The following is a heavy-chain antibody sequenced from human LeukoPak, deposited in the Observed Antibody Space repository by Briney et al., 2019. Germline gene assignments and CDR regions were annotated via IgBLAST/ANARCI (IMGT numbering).Heavy chain of an antibody. CDR3: ARDAYYYGSESYFFDY. CDR1: GVSISSYY. V-gene: IGHV4-4*07. Sequence: SETLSLTCTVSGVSISSYYRSWIRQPAGKGLEWIGRIHTSGSTKYNPSLKSRVTMSVDTSKNQFSLKLSSVTAADTAVYYCARDAYYYGSESYFFDYWGQGTLVTVSS. J-gene: IGHJ4*02. CDR2: IHTSGST. D-gene: IGHD3-10*01.